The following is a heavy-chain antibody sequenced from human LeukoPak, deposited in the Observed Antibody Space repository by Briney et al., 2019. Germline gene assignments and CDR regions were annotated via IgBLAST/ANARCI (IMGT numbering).Heavy chain of an antibody. CDR2: IHYTGRT. V-gene: IGHV4-59*13. D-gene: IGHD3-22*01. CDR1: RGSISTYY. CDR3: ARGRPDAQNSDYWDY. Sequence: PSETLSLTCTISRGSISTYYWSWIRQTPGTTLEWIGNIHYTGRTRYNPSLESRVTMSLDTPKNEFSLRLTSMTAADSAVDYCARGRPDAQNSDYWDYWGQGILVTVSS. J-gene: IGHJ4*02.